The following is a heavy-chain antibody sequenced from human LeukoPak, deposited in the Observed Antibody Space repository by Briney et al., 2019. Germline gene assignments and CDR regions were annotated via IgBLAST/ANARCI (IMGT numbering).Heavy chain of an antibody. Sequence: SETLSLTCIVSGVSISNYYWSWIRQPPGKGLEWIGYVYNSGRTSYNPYLKGRVSISADMPKNQFSLKLTSVTAADTAVYYRARGYFYWGQGALVTVSS. J-gene: IGHJ4*02. CDR1: GVSISNYY. CDR2: VYNSGRT. V-gene: IGHV4-4*08. D-gene: IGHD3-9*01. CDR3: ARGYFY.